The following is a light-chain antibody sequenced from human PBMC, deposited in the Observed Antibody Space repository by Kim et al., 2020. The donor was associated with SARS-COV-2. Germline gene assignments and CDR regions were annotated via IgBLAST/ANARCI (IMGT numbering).Light chain of an antibody. J-gene: IGKJ1*01. CDR2: GAS. Sequence: EIVLTQSPGTLSLSPGGRATLSCRASQSVSSSYLAWYQQKPGQAPRLLIYGASSRATAIPDRFSGSGSGTDFTFNISRLEPEDVAVYYCQQYGSSPPTFGHGTKVDIK. CDR3: QQYGSSPPT. CDR1: QSVSSSY. V-gene: IGKV3-20*01.